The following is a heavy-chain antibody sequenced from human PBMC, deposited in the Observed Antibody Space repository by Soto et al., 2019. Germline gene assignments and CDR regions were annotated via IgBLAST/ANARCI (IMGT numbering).Heavy chain of an antibody. CDR1: GYTFTSYG. Sequence: GASVKVSCKASGYTFTSYGISWVRQAPGQGLEWMGWISAYNGNTNYAQKLQGRVTMTTDTSTSTAYMELRSLRSDDTAVYYCARVLPAYCGGDCYSQNYFDYWGQGTLVTVSS. D-gene: IGHD2-21*02. J-gene: IGHJ4*02. V-gene: IGHV1-18*01. CDR3: ARVLPAYCGGDCYSQNYFDY. CDR2: ISAYNGNT.